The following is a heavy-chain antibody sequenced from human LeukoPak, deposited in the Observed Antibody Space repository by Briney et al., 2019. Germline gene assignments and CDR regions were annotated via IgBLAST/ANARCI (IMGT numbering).Heavy chain of an antibody. Sequence: PGGSLRLSCAASGFTFSGSNMKRVRQAPGKGLEWVSSITSSSTYTYYADSVKGRFTISRDNAKNSLSLQMNSLRAEDTAVYYCVRGSPYYYDSSGFYYFDNWGQGTLVTVTS. J-gene: IGHJ4*02. D-gene: IGHD3-22*01. V-gene: IGHV3-21*04. CDR3: VRGSPYYYDSSGFYYFDN. CDR2: ITSSSTYT. CDR1: GFTFSGSN.